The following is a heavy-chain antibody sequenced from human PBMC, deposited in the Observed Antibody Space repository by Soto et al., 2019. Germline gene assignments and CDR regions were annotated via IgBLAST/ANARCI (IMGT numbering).Heavy chain of an antibody. CDR3: ARSTVIVDTAKNIIGEPRWFDP. J-gene: IGHJ5*02. V-gene: IGHV4-31*03. D-gene: IGHD5-18*01. Sequence: SETLSLTCTVSGGSISSGGYYWSWIRQHPGKGLEWIGYIYYSGSTYYNPSLKSRVTISVDTSKNQFSLKLSSVTAADTAVYYCARSTVIVDTAKNIIGEPRWFDPWGQGTLVTVSS. CDR1: GGSISSGGYY. CDR2: IYYSGST.